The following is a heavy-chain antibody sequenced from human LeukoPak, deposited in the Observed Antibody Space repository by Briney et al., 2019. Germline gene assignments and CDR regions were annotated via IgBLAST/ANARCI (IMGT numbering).Heavy chain of an antibody. CDR2: ISSSGSMI. J-gene: IGHJ4*02. V-gene: IGHV3-11*04. CDR3: ARDEYIHGDLTNFDS. Sequence: GGSLRLSCAASGFTFSDYYMSWIRQAPGKGLEWVSYISSSGSMISDADSVKGRFTISRDNAKKSLYLQMNSLRAEDTAVYYCARDEYIHGDLTNFDSWGQGTPVIVSS. CDR1: GFTFSDYY. D-gene: IGHD4-17*01.